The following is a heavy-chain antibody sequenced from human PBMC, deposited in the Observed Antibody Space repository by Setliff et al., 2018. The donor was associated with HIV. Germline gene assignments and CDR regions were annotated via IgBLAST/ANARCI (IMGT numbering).Heavy chain of an antibody. D-gene: IGHD3-22*01. CDR3: ARGGGYDRSGYYPFDY. Sequence: SETLSLTCDVSGGSISSNSWWTWVRQPPGKGLEWIGQIYHGGNTRYNPSLKSRLTMSIDKSKNQVSLKLSSVTAADTAVYYCARGGGYDRSGYYPFDYWGQGTPVTVSS. CDR1: GGSISSNSW. CDR2: IYHGGNT. V-gene: IGHV4-4*02. J-gene: IGHJ4*02.